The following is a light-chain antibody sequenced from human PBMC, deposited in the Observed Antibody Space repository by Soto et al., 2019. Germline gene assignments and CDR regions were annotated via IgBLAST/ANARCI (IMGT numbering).Light chain of an antibody. CDR1: QAIDNH. Sequence: MTQSPASLSAYVGDRVTITCRASQAIDNHLAWYQQKPGQSPQLLIYLGSNRASGVPDRFSGSGSGTDFTLKISRVEAEDVGVYYCMQGLQTVITFGQGTRLEIK. J-gene: IGKJ5*01. CDR2: LGS. CDR3: MQGLQTVIT. V-gene: IGKV2-28*01.